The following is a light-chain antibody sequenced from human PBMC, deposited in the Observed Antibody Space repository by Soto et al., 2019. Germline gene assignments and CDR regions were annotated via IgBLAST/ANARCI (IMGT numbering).Light chain of an antibody. V-gene: IGLV4-69*01. Sequence: QLVLTQSPSASASPGASVKLTCTLSSGHSSYAIAWHQQQPEKGPRYLMKLNSDGSHGKGDGIPDRFSGSSSGAERYLTISSLQSEDEADYYCQTWGTGIVVFGGGTKVTVL. CDR1: SGHSSYA. J-gene: IGLJ2*01. CDR3: QTWGTGIVV. CDR2: LNSDGSH.